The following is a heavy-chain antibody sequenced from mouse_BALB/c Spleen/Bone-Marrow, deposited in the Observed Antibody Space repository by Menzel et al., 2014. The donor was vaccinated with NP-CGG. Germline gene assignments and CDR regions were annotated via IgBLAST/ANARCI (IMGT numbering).Heavy chain of an antibody. J-gene: IGHJ2*01. D-gene: IGHD2-4*01. CDR3: ARFTYDYDAGGFDY. Sequence: QQSGPGLVKPSQSLSLTCTVTGYSITSDYAWNWIRQFPGNKLEWMGYISYSGSSNYNPSLKSRISITRDTSKNQFFLQLNSVTTEDTATYYCARFTYDYDAGGFDYWGQGTTLTVSS. CDR2: ISYSGSS. V-gene: IGHV3-2*02. CDR1: GYSITSDYA.